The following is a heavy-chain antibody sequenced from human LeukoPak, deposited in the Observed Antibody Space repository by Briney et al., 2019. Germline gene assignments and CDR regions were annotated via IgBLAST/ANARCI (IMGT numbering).Heavy chain of an antibody. V-gene: IGHV4-39*01. CDR3: ARHSGSGSLSRPFDP. CDR2: VYYTEST. Sequence: SETLSLTCSVSGASVTSGGFYWGWLRQPPGKEPEWIATVYYTESTYYNPSLKSRVTISIDTSKNQFYLRLTSVTATDTAVYHCARHSGSGSLSRPFDPWGQGTLVTVSS. CDR1: GASVTSGGFY. D-gene: IGHD3-10*01. J-gene: IGHJ5*02.